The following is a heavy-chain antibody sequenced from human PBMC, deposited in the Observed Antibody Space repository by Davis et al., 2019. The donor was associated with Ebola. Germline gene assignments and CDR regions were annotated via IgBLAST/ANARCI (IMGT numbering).Heavy chain of an antibody. CDR1: GFTFSSYS. Sequence: GGSLRLSCAASGFTFSSYSMNWVRQAPGKGLEWVSSISSSSSYIYYADSVKGRFTISRDNAKNTLYLQMNSLRAEDTAVYYCARDSDDYSFDYWGQGILVTVSS. CDR3: ARDSDDYSFDY. CDR2: ISSSSSYI. J-gene: IGHJ4*02. D-gene: IGHD4-11*01. V-gene: IGHV3-21*01.